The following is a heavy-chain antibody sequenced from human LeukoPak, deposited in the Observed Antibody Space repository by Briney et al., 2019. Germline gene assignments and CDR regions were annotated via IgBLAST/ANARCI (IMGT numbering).Heavy chain of an antibody. J-gene: IGHJ4*02. V-gene: IGHV3-23*01. Sequence: GGSLRLSCAASEFTFSSYAMSWVRQAPGKGLEWVSFISGSGGSTYYADSVKGRFTISRDNSRSTLYLQMNSLRPEDTAIYYCAREGYYGSGSPPSLYFDYWGQGTLVTVSS. CDR1: EFTFSSYA. CDR2: ISGSGGST. CDR3: AREGYYGSGSPPSLYFDY. D-gene: IGHD3-10*01.